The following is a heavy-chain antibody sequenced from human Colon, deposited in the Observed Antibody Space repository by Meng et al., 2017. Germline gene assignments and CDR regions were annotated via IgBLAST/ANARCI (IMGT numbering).Heavy chain of an antibody. CDR3: AREGAASARFFDK. D-gene: IGHD6-6*01. J-gene: IGHJ4*02. CDR2: ITPSNGDT. CDR1: GSTFTNHH. V-gene: IGHV1-46*01. Sequence: QVQLVQSGAEVKKPGASVKVSCMASGSTFTNHHMHWVRQAPGQGPEWMGIITPSNGDTGYAQKFQGRVSMTRDTSTSTVYMELSGLTSEDTAMYYCAREGAASARFFDKWGQGTLVTVSS.